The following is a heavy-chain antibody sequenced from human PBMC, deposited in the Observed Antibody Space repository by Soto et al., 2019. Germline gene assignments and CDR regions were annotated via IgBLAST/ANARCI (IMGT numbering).Heavy chain of an antibody. CDR3: ARDNYGDHGNY. D-gene: IGHD4-17*01. Sequence: QVQVVESGGGVVQPGRSLRLSCAASGFTFSSSAMHWVRQAPGKGLEWVAVISHDGNNKYYADSVKGRFSISRDNSKNPLSLQMNSLRAEDTAVYYCARDNYGDHGNYWGQGALVTVSS. CDR1: GFTFSSSA. J-gene: IGHJ4*02. CDR2: ISHDGNNK. V-gene: IGHV3-30-3*01.